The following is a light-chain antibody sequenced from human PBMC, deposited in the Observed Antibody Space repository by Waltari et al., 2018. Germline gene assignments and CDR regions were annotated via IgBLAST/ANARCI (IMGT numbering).Light chain of an antibody. CDR2: AAS. J-gene: IGKJ1*01. Sequence: DIQMTQSPSSLSASVGDRVTITCRATQGIRHYLAWYQQKPGKVPKLLIYAASTLESGVPSRFSGSGGGTDFTLTISSLQPEDFATYYCQKYDTVPWTFGQGTKVEV. CDR1: QGIRHY. V-gene: IGKV1-27*01. CDR3: QKYDTVPWT.